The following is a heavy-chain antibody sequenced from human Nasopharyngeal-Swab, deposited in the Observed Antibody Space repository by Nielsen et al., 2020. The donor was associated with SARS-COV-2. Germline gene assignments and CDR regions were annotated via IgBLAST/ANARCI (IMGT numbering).Heavy chain of an antibody. Sequence: VRQAPGKGLEWVSAISGSGGSTYYADSVKGRFTISRDNSKNTLYLQMNSLRAEDTAVYYCARQSLGYCSGACDQGYYYYGMDVWGQGTTVTVSS. CDR2: ISGSGGST. CDR3: ARQSLGYCSGACDQGYYYYGMDV. J-gene: IGHJ6*02. V-gene: IGHV3-23*01. D-gene: IGHD2-15*01.